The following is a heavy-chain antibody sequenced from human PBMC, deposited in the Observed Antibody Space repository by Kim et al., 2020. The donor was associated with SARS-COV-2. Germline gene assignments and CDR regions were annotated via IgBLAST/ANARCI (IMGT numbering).Heavy chain of an antibody. Sequence: GGSLRLSCAASGFTFSSYAMSWVRQAPGKGLEWVSRISASGGDTYYADSVQGRFTISRDNSKNALNLQMNSLRAEDTALYYCAKVTTITAPFYDSWGQGTLVTVSS. D-gene: IGHD4-4*01. J-gene: IGHJ4*02. CDR1: GFTFSSYA. V-gene: IGHV3-23*01. CDR2: ISASGGDT. CDR3: AKVTTITAPFYDS.